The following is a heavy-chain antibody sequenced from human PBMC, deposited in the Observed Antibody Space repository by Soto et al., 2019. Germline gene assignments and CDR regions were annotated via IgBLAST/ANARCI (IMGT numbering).Heavy chain of an antibody. CDR1: GVTVNSYS. D-gene: IGHD1-1*01. Sequence: GGSLGLACAASGVTVNSYSMDVSRQATGKGLEGVSYISSSSSTIYYADSVKGRFTISRDNAKNPLYREMNGRRGGERAVYDCAEASAGNASPALAFWGKGTMVPVS. CDR3: AEASAGNASPALAF. J-gene: IGHJ3*01. V-gene: IGHV3-48*01. CDR2: ISSSSSTI.